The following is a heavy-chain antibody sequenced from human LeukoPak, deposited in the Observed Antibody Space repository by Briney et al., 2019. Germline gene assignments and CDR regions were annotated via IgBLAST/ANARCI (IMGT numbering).Heavy chain of an antibody. Sequence: VASVKVSCKASAYTFTGYYMHWVRQAPGQGLEWMGWISPDSGGTNYAQKFQGRVTMTRDTSISTAYMEVSRLRSDDTAVYYCAREGSGWYGNFDYWGQGTLVTVSS. J-gene: IGHJ4*02. CDR1: AYTFTGYY. D-gene: IGHD6-19*01. CDR2: ISPDSGGT. CDR3: AREGSGWYGNFDY. V-gene: IGHV1-2*02.